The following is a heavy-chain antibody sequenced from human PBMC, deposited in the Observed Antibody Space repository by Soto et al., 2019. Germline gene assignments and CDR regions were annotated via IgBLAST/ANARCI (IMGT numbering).Heavy chain of an antibody. Sequence: QVQLVQSGAEVKKPGASVKVSCKSSGYTFSMSGISWVRQAPGQGLEWMGWISGYNGKTNYEQKFQDRVTXTXXXSTXMAYMELRSLRSDDTAVYYCAREGPRPYYYYGMDVWGQGTTVTVSS. CDR3: AREGPRPYYYYGMDV. V-gene: IGHV1-18*01. CDR2: ISGYNGKT. CDR1: GYTFSMSG. J-gene: IGHJ6*02.